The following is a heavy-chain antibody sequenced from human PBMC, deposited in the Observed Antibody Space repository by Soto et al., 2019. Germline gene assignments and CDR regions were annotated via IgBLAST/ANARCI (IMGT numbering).Heavy chain of an antibody. J-gene: IGHJ3*02. CDR3: ARGGHYYDSSGSHDAFDI. V-gene: IGHV1-46*01. D-gene: IGHD3-22*01. Sequence: ASVKVSCKASGYTFTSYYMHWVRQAPGQGLEWMGIINPSGGSTSYAQKFQGRVTMTRDTSTSTVYMELSSLRSEDTAVYYCARGGHYYDSSGSHDAFDIWGQGTMVTVSS. CDR1: GYTFTSYY. CDR2: INPSGGST.